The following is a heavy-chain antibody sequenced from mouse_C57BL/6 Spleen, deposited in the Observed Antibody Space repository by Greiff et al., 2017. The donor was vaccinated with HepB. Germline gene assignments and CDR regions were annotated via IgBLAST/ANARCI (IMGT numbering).Heavy chain of an antibody. D-gene: IGHD1-1*01. V-gene: IGHV1-52*01. CDR2: IDPSDSET. CDR3: ARNYGSSQAWFAY. J-gene: IGHJ3*01. Sequence: QVQLQQSGAELVRPGSSVKLSCKASGYTFTSYWMHWVKQRPRQGLEWIGNIDPSDSETHYNQKFKDKATLTVDKSSSTAYMQLSSLTSEDSAVYYCARNYGSSQAWFAYWGQGTLVTVSA. CDR1: GYTFTSYW.